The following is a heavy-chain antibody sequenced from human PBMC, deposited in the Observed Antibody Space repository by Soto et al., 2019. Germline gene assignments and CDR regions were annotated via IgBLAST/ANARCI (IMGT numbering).Heavy chain of an antibody. Sequence: QVQLVQSGAEVKKPGASVQVSCKASVYTFTSYGISWGRQAPGQGLEWMGWISAYNGNTNYAQKLKGRVTMTTDTTTSTAYMELRSLRSYDTAVYYCAGDRMVLGYCRGRSCDTMDDWGQGTMVTVSS. CDR2: ISAYNGNT. J-gene: IGHJ4*02. D-gene: IGHD2-15*01. CDR3: AGDRMVLGYCRGRSCDTMDD. V-gene: IGHV1-18*01. CDR1: VYTFTSYG.